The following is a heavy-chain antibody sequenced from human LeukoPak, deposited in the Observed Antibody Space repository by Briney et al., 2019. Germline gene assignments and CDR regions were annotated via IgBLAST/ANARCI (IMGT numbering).Heavy chain of an antibody. CDR1: GFTFSSYA. D-gene: IGHD3-10*01. V-gene: IGHV3-30-3*01. CDR3: ARNLRVWFGELLPCDY. Sequence: GRSLRLSCAASGFTFSSYAMHWVRQAPGKGLEGVAVISYDGSNKYYADSVKGRFTISRDNSKNTLYLQMNSLRAEDTAVYYCARNLRVWFGELLPCDYWGQGTLVTVSS. J-gene: IGHJ4*02. CDR2: ISYDGSNK.